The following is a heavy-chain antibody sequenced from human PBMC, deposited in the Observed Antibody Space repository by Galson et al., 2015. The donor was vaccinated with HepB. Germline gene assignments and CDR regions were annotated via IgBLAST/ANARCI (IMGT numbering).Heavy chain of an antibody. J-gene: IGHJ4*02. D-gene: IGHD3-22*01. CDR2: IKSKTDGGTT. Sequence: LRLSCAASGFTFSNAWMNWVRQAPGKGLEWVGRIKSKTDGGTTDYAAPVKGRFTISRDDSKNTLYLQMNSLKTEDTAVYYCTTDDYYDSSGYSVDYWGQGTLVTVSS. V-gene: IGHV3-15*07. CDR3: TTDDYYDSSGYSVDY. CDR1: GFTFSNAW.